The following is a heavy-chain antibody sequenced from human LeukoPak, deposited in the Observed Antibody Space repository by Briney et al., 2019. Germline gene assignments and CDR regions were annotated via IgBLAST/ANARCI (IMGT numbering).Heavy chain of an antibody. V-gene: IGHV1-2*02. Sequence: ASVEVSCKASGYTFTEYYIHWVRQAPGHGLEWMGWVNPNSGGTNYAQNFQGRVTMTRDTSLTTAYMELSRLSSDDTAVYFCARDGPGPSGNYIDYWGLGTLVTVSS. CDR3: ARDGPGPSGNYIDY. D-gene: IGHD1-26*01. J-gene: IGHJ4*02. CDR1: GYTFTEYY. CDR2: VNPNSGGT.